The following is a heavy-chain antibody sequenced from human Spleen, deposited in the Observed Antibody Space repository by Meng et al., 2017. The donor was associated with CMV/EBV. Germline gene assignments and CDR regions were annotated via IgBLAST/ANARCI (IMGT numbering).Heavy chain of an antibody. V-gene: IGHV3-74*01. CDR3: AKDPLVPAARRDWFDP. Sequence: GGSLRLSCAASGFAFSSYWMHWVRQVPGEGLVWVARINNDGSRTNSADSVKGRFTISRDNAKNTVYLQMNSLRAEDTAVYYCAKDPLVPAARRDWFDPWGQGTLVTVSS. J-gene: IGHJ5*02. D-gene: IGHD2-2*01. CDR1: GFAFSSYW. CDR2: INNDGSRT.